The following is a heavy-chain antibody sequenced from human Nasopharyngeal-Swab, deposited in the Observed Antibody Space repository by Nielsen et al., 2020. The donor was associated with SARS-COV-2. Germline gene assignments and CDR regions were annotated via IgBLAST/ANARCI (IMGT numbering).Heavy chain of an antibody. Sequence: GESLKISCAASGFTFDDYAMHWVRQAPGKGLEWVSAISGSGGSTYYADSVKGRFTISRDNSKNTLYLQMNSLRAEDTAVYYCASLSSGYCSSTSCYEGDENWFDPWGQGTLVTVSS. D-gene: IGHD2-2*01. CDR3: ASLSSGYCSSTSCYEGDENWFDP. CDR2: ISGSGGST. CDR1: GFTFDDYA. V-gene: IGHV3-23*01. J-gene: IGHJ5*02.